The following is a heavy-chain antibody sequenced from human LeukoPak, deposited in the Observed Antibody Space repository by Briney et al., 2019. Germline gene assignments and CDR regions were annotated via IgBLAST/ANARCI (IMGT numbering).Heavy chain of an antibody. CDR3: ATIGTGYYREDS. CDR1: GFTFSSYG. J-gene: IGHJ4*02. D-gene: IGHD3/OR15-3a*01. Sequence: PGGTLRLSCAASGFTFSSYGMSWVRQAPGRGLEWVSVIYSGNTIHYADSVKGRFTISRDNSKNTVYLQMNSLRAEDTALYYCATIGTGYYREDSWGQGTLVTVSS. V-gene: IGHV3-66*01. CDR2: IYSGNTI.